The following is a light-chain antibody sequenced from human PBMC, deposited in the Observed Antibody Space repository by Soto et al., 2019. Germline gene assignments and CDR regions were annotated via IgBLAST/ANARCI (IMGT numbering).Light chain of an antibody. V-gene: IGLV1-40*01. CDR2: VDS. CDR1: SSNIGAGYG. Sequence: QSALTQPPSVSGAPGQRVTISCTVSSSNIGAGYGVHWYQQLPGTAPKLLIYVDSNRPSGVPDRFSGSKSGTSASLAITGLQAEDEADYYCQSYDSSLCGLYVFGSGTKVTVL. CDR3: QSYDSSLCGLYV. J-gene: IGLJ1*01.